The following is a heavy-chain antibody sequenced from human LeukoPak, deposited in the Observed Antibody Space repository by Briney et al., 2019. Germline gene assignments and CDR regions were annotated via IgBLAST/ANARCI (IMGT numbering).Heavy chain of an antibody. J-gene: IGHJ6*03. CDR2: ISSSGSTI. CDR3: ARDSATVVRGVAIYYYYYYMDV. Sequence: AGGSLRLSCAASGFTFSDYYMSWIRQAPGKGLEWVSYISSSGSTIYYADSVKGRFTISRDNAKNSLYLQMNSLRAEDTAVYYCARDSATVVRGVAIYYYYYYMDVWGKGTTVTISS. CDR1: GFTFSDYY. V-gene: IGHV3-11*04. D-gene: IGHD3-10*01.